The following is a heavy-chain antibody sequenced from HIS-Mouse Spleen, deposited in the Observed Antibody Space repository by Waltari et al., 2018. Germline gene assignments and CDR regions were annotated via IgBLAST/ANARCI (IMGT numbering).Heavy chain of an antibody. CDR2: ISSSSSYI. J-gene: IGHJ4*02. Sequence: EVQLVESGGGLVKPGGSLRLSCAPSRFAFSSESMTWVRQAPGKGLEWVSSISSSSSYIYYADSLKGRFTISRDNAKNSLYLQMNSLRAEDTAVYYCASLYYDILTGYYRDYWGQGTLVTVSS. V-gene: IGHV3-21*01. D-gene: IGHD3-9*01. CDR3: ASLYYDILTGYYRDY. CDR1: RFAFSSES.